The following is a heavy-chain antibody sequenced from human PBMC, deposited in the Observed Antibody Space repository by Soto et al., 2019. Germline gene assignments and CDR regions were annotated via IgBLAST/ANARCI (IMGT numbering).Heavy chain of an antibody. V-gene: IGHV1-58*02. CDR3: AAGGYSGSYHYWYFDL. CDR1: GFTFTSSA. D-gene: IGHD1-26*01. CDR2: IVVGSGNT. J-gene: IGHJ2*01. Sequence: SVKVSCKASGFTFTSSAMQWVRQARGQRLEWIGWIVVGSGNTNYAQKFQERVTITRDMSTSTAYMELSSLRSEDTAVYYCAAGGYSGSYHYWYFDLWGRGTLVTVSS.